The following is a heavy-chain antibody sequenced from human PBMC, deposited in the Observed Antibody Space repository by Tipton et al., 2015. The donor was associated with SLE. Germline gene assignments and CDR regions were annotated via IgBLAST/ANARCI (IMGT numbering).Heavy chain of an antibody. J-gene: IGHJ4*02. CDR3: ARGGGSPSY. CDR2: IYFTGST. CDR1: GYSISSGYY. D-gene: IGHD2-15*01. V-gene: IGHV4-61*01. Sequence: TLSLTCAVSGYSISSGYYWSWIRQPPGKGLEWIGYIYFTGSTNYNPSLKSRVTISVDMSKNQFSLKLTSVTAADTAVYYCARGGGSPSYWGQGTLVTVSS.